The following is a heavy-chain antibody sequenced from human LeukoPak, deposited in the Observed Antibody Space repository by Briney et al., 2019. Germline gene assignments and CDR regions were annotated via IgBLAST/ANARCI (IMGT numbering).Heavy chain of an antibody. CDR2: INHSGST. V-gene: IGHV4-34*01. J-gene: IGHJ5*02. D-gene: IGHD2/OR15-2a*01. CDR1: GGSFSGYY. CDR3: ARLNNIILFDP. Sequence: SETLSLTCAVYGGSFSGYYWSWIRQPPGKGLEWIGEINHSGSTNYNPSLTSRVTISVDTSKNQFSLTLSSVTAADTAVYYCARLNNIILFDPWGQGTLVTVSS.